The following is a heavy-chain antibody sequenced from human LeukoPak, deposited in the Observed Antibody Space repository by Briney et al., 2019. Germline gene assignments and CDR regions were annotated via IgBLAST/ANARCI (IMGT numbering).Heavy chain of an antibody. D-gene: IGHD3-3*01. CDR3: AKGAIRFLEWLRGNWFDP. J-gene: IGHJ5*02. V-gene: IGHV3-23*01. CDR1: GFTFSSYA. Sequence: GGSLRLSCAASGFTFSSYAMSWVRQAPGKGLEWVSAISGSGGSTYYADSVKGRLTISRDNSKNTLYLQMNSLRAEDTAVYYCAKGAIRFLEWLRGNWFDPWGQGTLVTVSS. CDR2: ISGSGGST.